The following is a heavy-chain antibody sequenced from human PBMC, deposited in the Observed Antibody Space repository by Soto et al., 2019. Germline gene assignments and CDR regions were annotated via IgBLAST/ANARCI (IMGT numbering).Heavy chain of an antibody. D-gene: IGHD6-13*01. J-gene: IGHJ5*02. CDR2: INPSGGST. CDR3: ARAISIAAAGVRNWFDP. V-gene: IGHV1-46*01. Sequence: QVQLVQSGAEVKKPGASVKVSCKASGYTFTSYYMHWVRQAPGQGLEWMGIINPSGGSTSYAQKFQGRVTMTRDTSTSTVYMELSSLRSEDTAVYYCARAISIAAAGVRNWFDPWGQGTLVTVSS. CDR1: GYTFTSYY.